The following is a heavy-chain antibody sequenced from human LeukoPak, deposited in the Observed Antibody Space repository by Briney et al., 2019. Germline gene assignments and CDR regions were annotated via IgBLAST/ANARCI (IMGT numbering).Heavy chain of an antibody. CDR2: ISSSSSYI. Sequence: PGGSLRLSCAASGFTFSSYSMNWVRQAPGKGLEWVSSISSSSSYIYYADSVKGRFTISRDNAKNSLYLQMNSLRAEDTAVYYCARDYPFHSGYDSVLDYWGQGTLVTVSS. V-gene: IGHV3-21*01. D-gene: IGHD5-12*01. CDR1: GFTFSSYS. J-gene: IGHJ4*02. CDR3: ARDYPFHSGYDSVLDY.